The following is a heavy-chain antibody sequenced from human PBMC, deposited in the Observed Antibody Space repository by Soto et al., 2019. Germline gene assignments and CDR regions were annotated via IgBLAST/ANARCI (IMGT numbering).Heavy chain of an antibody. CDR3: AKEGMASFDY. V-gene: IGHV3-30*18. Sequence: PGESLRLSWSASGFTFSGYGMHWVRQAPGKGLEWVAVISYDGSNRYYADSVQGRFTISIDNSKNTLYLQMNSLRAEDTAVYYYAKEGMASFDYWGQGTLVTVSS. CDR1: GFTFSGYG. CDR2: ISYDGSNR. J-gene: IGHJ4*02.